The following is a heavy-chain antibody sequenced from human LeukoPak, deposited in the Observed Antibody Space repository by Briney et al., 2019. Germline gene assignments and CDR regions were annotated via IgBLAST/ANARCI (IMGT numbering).Heavy chain of an antibody. V-gene: IGHV3-49*03. J-gene: IGHJ4*02. CDR3: TGSSGWYYFDY. CDR1: GFTFGDYA. D-gene: IGHD6-19*01. CDR2: IRSKAYGGTT. Sequence: PGGSLRFSCTASGFTFGDYAMSWFRQAPGKGLEWVGFIRSKAYGGTTEYAASVKGRFTISRDDSKSIAYLQMNSLKTEDTAVYYCTGSSGWYYFDYWGQGTLVTVSS.